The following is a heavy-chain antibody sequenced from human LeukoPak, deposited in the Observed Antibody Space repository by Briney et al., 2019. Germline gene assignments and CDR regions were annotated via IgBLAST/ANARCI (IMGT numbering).Heavy chain of an antibody. D-gene: IGHD4-17*01. CDR1: GFALSSHW. J-gene: IGHJ4*02. V-gene: IGHV3-7*01. Sequence: GALRLSCAASGFALSSHWMTWVRQVPGRGPEWVANVNRDGSETYYLDSVKGRFTISKDNAKNSLYLQMNSLRAEDTAVYYCARDTDTVTTILDYWGQGTLVTVSS. CDR2: VNRDGSET. CDR3: ARDTDTVTTILDY.